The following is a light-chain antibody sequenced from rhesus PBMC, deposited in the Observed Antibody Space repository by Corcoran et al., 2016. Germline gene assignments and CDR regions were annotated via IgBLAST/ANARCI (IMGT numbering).Light chain of an antibody. CDR2: EVN. CDR3: YSDAGRYNYL. Sequence: QAALTQTRSVSGSPGQSVTISCSGTSSDVGGYNYVSWYRQYPGTATKVLIYEVNKRPSGVSDRFSGSKSGNTASLTISGLQTEYEANYYCYSDAGRYNYLFGSATRLTVL. J-gene: IGLJ1*01. V-gene: IGLV2-32*01. CDR1: SSDVGGYNY.